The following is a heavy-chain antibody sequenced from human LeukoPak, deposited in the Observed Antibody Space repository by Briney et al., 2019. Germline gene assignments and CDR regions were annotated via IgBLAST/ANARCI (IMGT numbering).Heavy chain of an antibody. J-gene: IGHJ4*02. V-gene: IGHV3-48*01. CDR3: AREARGYSYGARYDIDY. CDR1: GFTFSEYT. CDR2: ISTASSAL. D-gene: IGHD5-18*01. Sequence: QSGGSLRLSFAASGFTFSEYTMNWVRQAPGKGLEWLSYISTASSALDYADSVKGRFTISRDNAKNSLYLQMNSLRAADTAVYYCAREARGYSYGARYDIDYWGQGTLVTVSS.